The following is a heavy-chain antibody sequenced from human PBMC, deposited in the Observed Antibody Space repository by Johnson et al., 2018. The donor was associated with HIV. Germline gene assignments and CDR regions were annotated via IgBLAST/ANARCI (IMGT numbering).Heavy chain of an antibody. CDR3: AKDQWSSSWTNDAFDI. CDR2: INSDGSST. Sequence: VQLVESGGGVVQPGGSLRLSCAASGFSFSTYWMHWVRQAPGKGLVWVSRINSDGSSTSYADSVKGRFTISRDNSKNTLYLQMNSLRAEDTAVYYCAKDQWSSSWTNDAFDIWGQGTMVTVSS. CDR1: GFSFSTYW. V-gene: IGHV3-74*01. J-gene: IGHJ3*02. D-gene: IGHD6-13*01.